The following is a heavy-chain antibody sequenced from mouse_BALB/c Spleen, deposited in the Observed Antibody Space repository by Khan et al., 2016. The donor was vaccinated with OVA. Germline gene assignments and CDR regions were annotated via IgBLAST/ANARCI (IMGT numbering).Heavy chain of an antibody. CDR3: ARETDYYANYEAMDY. D-gene: IGHD2-1*01. Sequence: QVQLKESGPGLVAPSQSLSITCTVSGFSLSNFGVNWVRQPPGKGLEWLGIIWAGGSTNYNSALMSKLSIRKDNAQSPVFLKMNSLQTDDTAMYYCARETDYYANYEAMDYWGQGTSVTVSS. V-gene: IGHV2-9*02. CDR2: IWAGGST. J-gene: IGHJ4*01. CDR1: GFSLSNFG.